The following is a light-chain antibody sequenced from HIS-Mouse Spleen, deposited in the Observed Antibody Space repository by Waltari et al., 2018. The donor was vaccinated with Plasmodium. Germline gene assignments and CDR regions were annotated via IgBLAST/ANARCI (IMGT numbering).Light chain of an antibody. Sequence: SYELTQPLSVSVALGPTARITCGGNNIGSNNVHWYQQKPGQAPVLVIYRDSNRPSGIPERFSGSNSGNTATLTISRAQAGDEADYYCQVWDSSTVFGGGTKLTVL. CDR1: NIGSNN. CDR3: QVWDSSTV. CDR2: RDS. J-gene: IGLJ3*02. V-gene: IGLV3-9*01.